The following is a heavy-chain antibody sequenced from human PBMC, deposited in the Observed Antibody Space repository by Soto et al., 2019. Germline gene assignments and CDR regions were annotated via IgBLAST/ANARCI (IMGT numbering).Heavy chain of an antibody. CDR1: GYTFTGYY. J-gene: IGHJ5*02. CDR3: ARVVPGAEAWFGP. Sequence: ASVKVSCKASGYTFTGYYMHWVRQAPGQGLEWMGWINPNSDGTNYAQKFQGRVSMTTDTSTTTAYIELRSLRSDDTAVYYCARVVPGAEAWFGPWGQGTLVTSPQ. CDR2: INPNSDGT. D-gene: IGHD2-2*01. V-gene: IGHV1-2*02.